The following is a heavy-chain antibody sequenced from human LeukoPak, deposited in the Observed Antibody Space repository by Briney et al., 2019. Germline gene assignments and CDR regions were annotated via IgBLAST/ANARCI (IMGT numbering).Heavy chain of an antibody. J-gene: IGHJ4*02. D-gene: IGHD3-22*01. CDR1: GFTFSTYG. Sequence: PGGSLRLSCTASGFTFSTYGMHWVRQAPGKGLEWVTLISYDGSTKYYSDSVKGRFTLSRDNSKNTLYLQMNSLRAEDTAVYYCAKLLYYYDSSQPYWGQGTLVTVSS. CDR3: AKLLYYYDSSQPY. CDR2: ISYDGSTK. V-gene: IGHV3-30*18.